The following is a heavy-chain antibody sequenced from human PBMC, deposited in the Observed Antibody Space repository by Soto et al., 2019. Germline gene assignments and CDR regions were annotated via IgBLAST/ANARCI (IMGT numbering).Heavy chain of an antibody. J-gene: IGHJ4*02. CDR3: SRVNTAIVTASY. CDR1: GYSFSSYA. CDR2: ISAHNGKT. D-gene: IGHD5-18*01. Sequence: QVQLVQSGAEVKKPGASVKVSCKASGYSFSSYAISWVRQAPGQGLEGMGWISAHNGKTNYPQKLQGRVTITTDTSTSTAHLALTSLTSAATAVYFSSRVNTAIVTASYWGQGTLVTVSS. V-gene: IGHV1-18*01.